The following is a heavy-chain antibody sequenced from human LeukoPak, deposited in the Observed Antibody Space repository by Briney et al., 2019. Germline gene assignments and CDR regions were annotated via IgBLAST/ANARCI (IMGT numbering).Heavy chain of an antibody. Sequence: SETLSLTCTVSGGSVSSGSYYWSWIRQPPGKGLEWIGYIYYSGSTNYNPSPKSRVTISVDTSKNQFSLKLSSVTAADTAVYYCARDNALTGAYYYYYYGMDVWGKGTTVTVSS. CDR3: ARDNALTGAYYYYYYGMDV. D-gene: IGHD3-9*01. CDR2: IYYSGST. J-gene: IGHJ6*04. CDR1: GGSVSSGSYY. V-gene: IGHV4-61*01.